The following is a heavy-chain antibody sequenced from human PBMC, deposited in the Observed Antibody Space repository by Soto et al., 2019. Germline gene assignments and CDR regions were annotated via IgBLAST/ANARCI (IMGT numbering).Heavy chain of an antibody. CDR1: GFTFSDYY. J-gene: IGHJ3*02. V-gene: IGHV3-11*05. CDR2: ISSRSDYT. D-gene: IGHD4-17*01. CDR3: ARVRRLASDAFDI. Sequence: QVQLVESGGGLVKPGGSLRLSCAASGFTFSDYYMIWIRQAPGKGLDWVSYISSRSDYTNYADSVKGRFTISRDNAKNSLYLQLTSLRDEDTAVYYCARVRRLASDAFDIWGQGTMVTVSS.